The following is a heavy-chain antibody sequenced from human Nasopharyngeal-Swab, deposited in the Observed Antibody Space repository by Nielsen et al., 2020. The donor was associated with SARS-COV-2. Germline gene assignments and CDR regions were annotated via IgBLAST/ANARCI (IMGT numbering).Heavy chain of an antibody. V-gene: IGHV3-9*01. CDR3: AKAGGVAGEFYGMDV. CDR2: ISWNSGSI. Sequence: SLKISCAASGITFDDYAMHWVRQAPGKGLEWVSGISWNSGSIGYADSVKGRFTISRDNAKNSLYLQMNSLRAEDTALYYCAKAGGVAGEFYGMDVWGQGTTVTVSS. CDR1: GITFDDYA. J-gene: IGHJ6*02. D-gene: IGHD2-8*02.